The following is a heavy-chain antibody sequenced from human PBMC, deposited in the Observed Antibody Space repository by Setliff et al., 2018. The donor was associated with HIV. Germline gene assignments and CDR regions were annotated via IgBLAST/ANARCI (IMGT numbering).Heavy chain of an antibody. J-gene: IGHJ3*01. D-gene: IGHD5-12*01. CDR2: IIPIFKSA. Sequence: SVKVSCKASGYSLSTYAISWVRQAPGQGLEWMGGIIPIFKSADYAQKFQGRVTITTDESTSTAYMDLSSLKSEDTAIYYCARTSGDAYNYEGAFDVWGQGTLVTVSS. V-gene: IGHV1-69*05. CDR1: GYSLSTYA. CDR3: ARTSGDAYNYEGAFDV.